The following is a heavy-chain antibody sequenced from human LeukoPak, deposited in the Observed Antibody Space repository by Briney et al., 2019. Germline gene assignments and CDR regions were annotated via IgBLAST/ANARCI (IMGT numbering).Heavy chain of an antibody. J-gene: IGHJ4*02. Sequence: SETLSLTCTVSGGSISSSSYYWGWIRQPPGQGLEWIGNIYYTGTTYYNPSLKSRVTMSLDTSKNQFSLKLSSVTAADTAVYYCARDNSGPLDYWGQGTLVTVSS. D-gene: IGHD5-12*01. V-gene: IGHV4-39*07. CDR3: ARDNSGPLDY. CDR2: IYYTGTT. CDR1: GGSISSSSYY.